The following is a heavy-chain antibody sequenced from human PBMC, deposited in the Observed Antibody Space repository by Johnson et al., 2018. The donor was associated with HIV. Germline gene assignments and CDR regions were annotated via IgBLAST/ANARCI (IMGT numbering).Heavy chain of an antibody. J-gene: IGHJ3*02. CDR2: ISSSSSTI. CDR3: TTHYVLGGLIAFDI. Sequence: VQLVESGGGLVQPGGSLRLSCAASGFTFSNFALHWVRQAPGKGLEWVSYISSSSSTIYYADSVKGRFTISRDNAKNSLYLQMNSLRAEDTAVYYCTTHYVLGGLIAFDIWGQGTLVTVSS. D-gene: IGHD3-10*02. CDR1: GFTFSNFA. V-gene: IGHV3-48*04.